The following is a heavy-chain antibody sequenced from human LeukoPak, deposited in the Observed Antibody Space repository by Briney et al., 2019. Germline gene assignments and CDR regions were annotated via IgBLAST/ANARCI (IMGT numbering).Heavy chain of an antibody. J-gene: IGHJ4*02. V-gene: IGHV4-39*07. CDR2: INHSGST. CDR1: GGSISSGGYY. Sequence: PSQTLSLTCTVSGGSISSGGYYWSWIRQPPGKGLEWIGEINHSGSTNYNPSLKSRVTISVDTSKNQFSLKLSSVTAADTAVYYCARGGHSGSPYWGQGTLVTVSS. CDR3: ARGGHSGSPY. D-gene: IGHD1-26*01.